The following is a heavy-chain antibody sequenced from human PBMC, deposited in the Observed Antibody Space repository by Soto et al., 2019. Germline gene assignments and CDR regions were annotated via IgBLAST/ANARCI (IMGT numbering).Heavy chain of an antibody. V-gene: IGHV1-18*01. CDR1: GYTFTSYG. J-gene: IGHJ4*02. Sequence: QVQLVQSGAEVKKPGASVKVSCKASGYTFTSYGISWVRQAPGQGREWMGWISAYNGNTNYAQKLQGRGTMTTDTSTSTACRELRSLRSDDTAVYYGARDNPPLGYWGQGTLVTVAS. CDR3: ARDNPPLGY. CDR2: ISAYNGNT.